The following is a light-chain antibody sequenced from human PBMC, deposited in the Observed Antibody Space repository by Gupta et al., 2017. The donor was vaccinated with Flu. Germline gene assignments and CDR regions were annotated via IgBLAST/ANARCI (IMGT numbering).Light chain of an antibody. CDR3: QHEDYLPLT. CDR2: DAL. CDR1: QDIDRF. J-gene: IGKJ3*01. Sequence: IQMTQSPSSLSASIGDRVTITCQASQDIDRFLNWYQQKPGKAPNLLIYDALKLETGVPSRFSGSGSGTNFTFTISSLQPEDIATYYCQHEDYLPLTLGHGTKVDIK. V-gene: IGKV1-33*01.